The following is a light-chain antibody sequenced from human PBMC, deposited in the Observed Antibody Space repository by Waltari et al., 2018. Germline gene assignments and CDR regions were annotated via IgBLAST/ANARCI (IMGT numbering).Light chain of an antibody. J-gene: IGLJ3*02. CDR1: SSNIGNYL. V-gene: IGLV1-51*01. CDR2: DNY. CDR3: ATWDYSLTAVV. Sequence: QSVLTQPPPVSAAPGQTVTISCSGISSNIGNYLVSWYHQLPGATPKLLIDDNYKRPSGIPDRCTSSKSGTSATLDIPGLQIGDEAEYYCATWDYSLTAVVFGGGTKLTVL.